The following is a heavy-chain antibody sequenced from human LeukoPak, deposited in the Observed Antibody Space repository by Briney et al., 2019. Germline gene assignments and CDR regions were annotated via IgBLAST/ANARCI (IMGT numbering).Heavy chain of an antibody. Sequence: GSTNYNPSLENRVTILVDTSKNQFSLKLSSVTAADTALYYCATSLTAYSSSYPLDNWGQGTLVTVSS. CDR2: GST. V-gene: IGHV4-59*03. CDR3: ATSLTAYSSSYPLDN. D-gene: IGHD6-13*01. J-gene: IGHJ4*02.